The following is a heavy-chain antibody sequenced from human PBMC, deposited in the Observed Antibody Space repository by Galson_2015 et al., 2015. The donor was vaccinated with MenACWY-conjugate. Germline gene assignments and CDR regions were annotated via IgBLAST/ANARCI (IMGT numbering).Heavy chain of an antibody. Sequence: SLRLSCAGSGFTFSDRYMDWIRQAPGKGLEWVARSRNKASSYSTEYAASVKGRFTVSRDESGNTLYLEMSGLKSEDTAVYFCIRGHAATRYFDSWGQGTLVTVSS. D-gene: IGHD1-1*01. CDR2: SRNKASSYST. V-gene: IGHV3-72*01. CDR1: GFTFSDRY. J-gene: IGHJ4*02. CDR3: IRGHAATRYFDS.